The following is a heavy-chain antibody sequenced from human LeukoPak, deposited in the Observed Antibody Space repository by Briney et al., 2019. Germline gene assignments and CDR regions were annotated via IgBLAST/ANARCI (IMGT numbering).Heavy chain of an antibody. CDR1: GFTFSSYA. V-gene: IGHV3-64*01. CDR3: ARVGAHDAFHI. D-gene: IGHD4/OR15-4a*01. CDR2: ISSNGGST. Sequence: PGGSLRLSCAASGFTFSSYAMHWVRQAPGKGLEYVSAISSNGGSTYYANSVKGGFSISRDNSKNTLYLQMGSLRAEDMAVYYCARVGAHDAFHIWGQGTMVTVSS. J-gene: IGHJ3*02.